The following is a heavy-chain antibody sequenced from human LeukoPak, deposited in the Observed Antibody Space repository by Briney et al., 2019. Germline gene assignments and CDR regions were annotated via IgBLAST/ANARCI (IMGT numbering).Heavy chain of an antibody. Sequence: PGGSLRLSCAASGFTFTSYAMSWVRQAPGKGLEWVSAISGSGGSTYYADSVKGRFTISRDNSKNTLYLQMNSLRAEDTAVYYCAKEGRRLRAAAGRGWFDPWGQGTLVTVSS. CDR2: ISGSGGST. J-gene: IGHJ5*02. CDR3: AKEGRRLRAAAGRGWFDP. CDR1: GFTFTSYA. D-gene: IGHD6-13*01. V-gene: IGHV3-23*01.